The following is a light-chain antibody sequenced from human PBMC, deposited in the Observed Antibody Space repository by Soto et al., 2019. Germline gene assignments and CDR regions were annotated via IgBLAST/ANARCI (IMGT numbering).Light chain of an antibody. V-gene: IGLV2-8*01. CDR1: SSDIGAYDY. CDR3: SSYAGSNNLKI. J-gene: IGLJ2*01. Sequence: QSALTQPASLSGSPGQSITISCTGTSSDIGAYDYVSWFQQHPGKAPKLMISEVNNRPSGVPDRFSGSKSGNTASLTVSGLQAEDEADYYCSSYAGSNNLKIFGGGTKLTVL. CDR2: EVN.